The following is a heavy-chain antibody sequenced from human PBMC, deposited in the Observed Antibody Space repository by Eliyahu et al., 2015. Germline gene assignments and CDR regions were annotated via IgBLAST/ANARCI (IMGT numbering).Heavy chain of an antibody. D-gene: IGHD4-23*01. CDR1: GFTFSDXA. CDR3: ARDHDYSGNYLED. V-gene: IGHV3-33*08. J-gene: IGHJ4*02. Sequence: QVRLVESGGGVVQPGRSLRLSCSASGFTFSDXAXHXVRQAPGKGLGWVAIIWYDGSDQYYADSVKGRFTISRDNSKNTVSLQMNSLRGEDTAIYYCARDHDYSGNYLEDWGQGTLVAVSS. CDR2: IWYDGSDQ.